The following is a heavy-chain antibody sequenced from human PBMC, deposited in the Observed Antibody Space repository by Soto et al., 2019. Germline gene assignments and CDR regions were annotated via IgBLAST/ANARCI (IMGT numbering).Heavy chain of an antibody. V-gene: IGHV3-9*01. CDR2: ISWNSGSI. CDR1: GFTFDDYA. Sequence: LRLSCAASGFTFDDYAMHWVRQAPGKGLEWVSGISWNSGSIGYADSVKGRFTISRDNAKNSLYLQMNSLRAEDTALYYCAKDYYYYGMDVWGQGTTVTVSS. CDR3: AKDYYYYGMDV. J-gene: IGHJ6*02.